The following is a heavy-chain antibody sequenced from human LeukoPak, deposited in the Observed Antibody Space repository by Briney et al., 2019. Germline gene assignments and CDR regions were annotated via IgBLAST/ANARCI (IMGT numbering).Heavy chain of an antibody. CDR2: IYPDDSDT. Sequence: HGESLKISCTGSGYSFNTYWIGWVRQMPGKGLEWMGIIYPDDSDTRYSPSFPGQVTISVDKSIRTAYLQWSSLKASDTAMYYCARGEVSGWYYFDYWGQGTLVTVSS. CDR3: ARGEVSGWYYFDY. CDR1: GYSFNTYW. J-gene: IGHJ4*02. D-gene: IGHD6-19*01. V-gene: IGHV5-51*01.